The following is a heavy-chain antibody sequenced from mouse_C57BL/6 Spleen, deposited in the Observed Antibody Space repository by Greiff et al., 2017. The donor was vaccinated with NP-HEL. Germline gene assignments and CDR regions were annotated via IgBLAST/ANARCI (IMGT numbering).Heavy chain of an antibody. D-gene: IGHD3-3*01. J-gene: IGHJ2*01. Sequence: QVQLQQSGPELVKPGASVKISCKASGYAFSSSWMNWVKQRPGKGLEWIGRIYPGDGDTNYNGKFKGKATLTADKSSSTAYMQLSSLTSEDSAVYFCARGTGDYFDYWGQGTTLTVSS. CDR1: GYAFSSSW. V-gene: IGHV1-82*01. CDR2: IYPGDGDT. CDR3: ARGTGDYFDY.